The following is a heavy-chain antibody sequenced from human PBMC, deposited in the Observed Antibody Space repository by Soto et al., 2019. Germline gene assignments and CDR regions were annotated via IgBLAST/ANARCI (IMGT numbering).Heavy chain of an antibody. CDR2: IYYSGST. J-gene: IGHJ4*02. Sequence: SETLSLTCTVSGGSISSGGYYWSWIRQHPGKGLEWIGYIYYSGSTYYNPSLKSRVTISVDTSKNQFSLKLSSVTAADTAVYYCARTGTSYYGSGSYYSDYWGQGTLVTVSS. V-gene: IGHV4-31*03. CDR3: ARTGTSYYGSGSYYSDY. CDR1: GGSISSGGYY. D-gene: IGHD3-10*01.